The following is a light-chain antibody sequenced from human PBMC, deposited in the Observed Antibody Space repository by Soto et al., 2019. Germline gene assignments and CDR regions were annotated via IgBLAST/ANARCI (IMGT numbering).Light chain of an antibody. CDR2: SAS. J-gene: IGKJ1*01. Sequence: DIQMTQSPSSLSASVGDRVTITCRASQTISAFLNWYQHKPGKAPELLIFSASKLQTGVPSRFSGRGSGTDFTLTISRLEPEDFAVYYCQQYGSSPGWTFGQGTKVDIK. CDR3: QQYGSSPGWT. CDR1: QTISAF. V-gene: IGKV1-39*01.